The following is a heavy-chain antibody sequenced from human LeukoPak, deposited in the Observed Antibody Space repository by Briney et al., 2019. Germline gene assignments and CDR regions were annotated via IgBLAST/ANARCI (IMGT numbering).Heavy chain of an antibody. CDR2: IDRSGVT. CDR1: GFTVHSNY. CDR3: ARDPYSGAYGDTYYYFMDV. V-gene: IGHV3-53*01. D-gene: IGHD1-26*01. J-gene: IGHJ6*03. Sequence: GGSLRLSCAASGFTVHSNYMSWVRQAPGKGLEWVSVIDRSGVTHYADSVKGRFTISRDNARNSLYLQMNSLTAEDTAVYYCARDPYSGAYGDTYYYFMDVWGKGTTVTISS.